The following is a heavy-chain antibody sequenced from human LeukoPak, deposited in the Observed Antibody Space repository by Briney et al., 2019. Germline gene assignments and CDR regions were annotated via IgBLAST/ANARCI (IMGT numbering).Heavy chain of an antibody. V-gene: IGHV3-30*03. CDR2: ISYDGSSE. D-gene: IGHD6-19*01. Sequence: PGGSLRFSCAVSGFTFGNYGMHWVRQAPGKGLEWVALISYDGSSEYYAGSVKGRSTISRDNSKITVYLQMNSLKAEDTAVYYCARDIDRSGWYALSDYWGQGTLVTVSS. CDR3: ARDIDRSGWYALSDY. J-gene: IGHJ4*02. CDR1: GFTFGNYG.